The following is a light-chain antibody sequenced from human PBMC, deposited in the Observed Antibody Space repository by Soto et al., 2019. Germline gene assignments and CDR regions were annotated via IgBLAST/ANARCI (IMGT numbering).Light chain of an antibody. V-gene: IGLV1-40*01. Sequence: QSALTQPPSVSGAPGQRVTISCTGNSSKIGTTYDVHWYRLLPGTAPKLLIYDNTNRPSGVPDRFSGSKSGPSASLAITGLQAEDEADYYCPSFDSTLSVSIFGGGTKLTVL. CDR3: PSFDSTLSVSI. CDR1: SSKIGTTYD. CDR2: DNT. J-gene: IGLJ2*01.